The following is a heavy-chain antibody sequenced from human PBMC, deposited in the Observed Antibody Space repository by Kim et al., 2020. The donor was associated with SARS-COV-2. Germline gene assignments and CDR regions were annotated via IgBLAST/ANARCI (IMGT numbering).Heavy chain of an antibody. V-gene: IGHV3-23*01. Sequence: VKGRFTITSNNSTSALYLRMNSLRAEDTAVYYCARAPGITMIVVVIPFDYWGQGTLVTVSS. J-gene: IGHJ4*02. D-gene: IGHD3-22*01. CDR3: ARAPGITMIVVVIPFDY.